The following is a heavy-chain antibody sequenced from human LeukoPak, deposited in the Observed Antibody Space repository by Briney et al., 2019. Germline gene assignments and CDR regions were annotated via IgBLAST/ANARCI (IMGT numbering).Heavy chain of an antibody. V-gene: IGHV3-48*02. CDR2: ISSSSTT. J-gene: IGHJ3*02. CDR3: ARTSLRTFHI. Sequence: SGGSLRLSCAASGFTFSTYNMNWVRQAPGKGLEWVSYISSSSTTSYADSVEGRFTISRDNAKNSPYLQMNSLRDEDTAVYYCARTSLRTFHIWGQGTMVTVSS. CDR1: GFTFSTYN.